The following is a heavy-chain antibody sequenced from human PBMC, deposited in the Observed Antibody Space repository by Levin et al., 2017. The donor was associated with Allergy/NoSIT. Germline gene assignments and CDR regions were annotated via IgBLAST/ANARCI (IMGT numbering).Heavy chain of an antibody. D-gene: IGHD4-23*01. V-gene: IGHV4-31*03. J-gene: IGHJ6*02. CDR3: ARDSTVVTPAYYYGMDV. Sequence: PSETLSLTCTVSGGSISSGGYYWSWIRQHPGKGLEWIGYIYYSGSTYYNPSLKSRVTISVDTSKNQFSLKLSSVTAADTAVYYCARDSTVVTPAYYYGMDVWGQGTTVTVSS. CDR2: IYYSGST. CDR1: GGSISSGGYY.